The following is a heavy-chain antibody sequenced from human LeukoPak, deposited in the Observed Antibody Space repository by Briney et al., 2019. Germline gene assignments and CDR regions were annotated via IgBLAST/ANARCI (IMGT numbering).Heavy chain of an antibody. CDR2: ISSSGSNI. V-gene: IGHV3-48*03. CDR3: ARETYSYDSSGNSPFDY. J-gene: IGHJ4*02. Sequence: GGSLRLSCAASGFTFNNYELNWVRQAPGRGLEWVSNISSSGSNIYYADSVKGRFIISRDNAKNSLYLQMNSLRAEDTAVYYCARETYSYDSSGNSPFDYWGQGTLVTVSS. D-gene: IGHD3-22*01. CDR1: GFTFNNYE.